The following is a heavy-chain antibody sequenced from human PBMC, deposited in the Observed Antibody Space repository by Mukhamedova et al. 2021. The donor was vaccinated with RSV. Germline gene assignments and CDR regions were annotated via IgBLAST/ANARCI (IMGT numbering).Heavy chain of an antibody. CDR2: IYSGGST. CDR3: ARDTVATSGAFDT. V-gene: IGHV3-53*01. D-gene: IGHD4-17*01. Sequence: GPGKGLEWVSVIYSGGSTYYADSVKGRFTISRDNSKNTVYLQMNSLRAEDTAVYCCARDTVATSGAFDTWGQGTTVTVSS. J-gene: IGHJ3*02.